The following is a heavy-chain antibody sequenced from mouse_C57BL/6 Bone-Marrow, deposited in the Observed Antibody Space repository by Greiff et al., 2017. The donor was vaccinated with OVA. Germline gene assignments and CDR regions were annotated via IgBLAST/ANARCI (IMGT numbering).Heavy chain of an antibody. J-gene: IGHJ4*01. CDR1: GYTFTSYW. CDR2: IYPGSGST. CDR3: ARFWLPYYYAMDY. Sequence: VQLQQPGAELVKPGASVKMSCKASGYTFTSYWITWVKQRPGQGLEWIGDIYPGSGSTNYNEKFKSKATLTVDTSSSTAYMQLSSLTSEDSAVYYCARFWLPYYYAMDYWGQGTSVTVSS. D-gene: IGHD2-2*01. V-gene: IGHV1-55*01.